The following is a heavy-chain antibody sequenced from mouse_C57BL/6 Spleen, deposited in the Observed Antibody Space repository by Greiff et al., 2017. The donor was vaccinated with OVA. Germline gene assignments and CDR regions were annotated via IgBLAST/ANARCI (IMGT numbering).Heavy chain of an antibody. J-gene: IGHJ4*01. V-gene: IGHV1-50*01. CDR2: IDPSDSYT. Sequence: VQLQQPGAELVKPGASVKLSCKASGYTFTSYWMQWVKQRPGQGLEWIGEIDPSDSYTNYNHKFKGKATLTVDTSSSTAYMQLSSLTSEDSAVYYCARSNWDYAMDYWGQGTSVTVSS. D-gene: IGHD4-1*01. CDR3: ARSNWDYAMDY. CDR1: GYTFTSYW.